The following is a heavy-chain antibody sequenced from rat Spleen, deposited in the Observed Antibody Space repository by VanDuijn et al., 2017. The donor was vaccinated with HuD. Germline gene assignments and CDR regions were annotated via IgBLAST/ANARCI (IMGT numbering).Heavy chain of an antibody. J-gene: IGHJ3*01. V-gene: IGHV5-31*01. CDR2: ISSGGGAT. Sequence: EVQLVESGGGLVQPGRSLKLSCVTSGFTFSHYWMTWIRQAPGKGLEWVATISSGGGATYYSDSVKGRFTISRDNTNSTLYLQMDSLRSEDTATYFCAGQYYGYTDWGQGTLVTVSS. CDR3: AGQYYGYTD. D-gene: IGHD1-6*01. CDR1: GFTFSHYW.